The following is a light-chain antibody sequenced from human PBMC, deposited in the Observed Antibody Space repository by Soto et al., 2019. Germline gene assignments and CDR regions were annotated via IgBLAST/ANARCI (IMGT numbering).Light chain of an antibody. CDR3: GTWDNSLSGWV. CDR2: ENN. CDR1: SSNIGSNY. V-gene: IGLV1-51*02. Sequence: QSVLTQPPSVSAAPGQKVTISCFGSSSNIGSNYVSWYQQLPGTAPKLLIYENNKRPSGIPDRFSGSKSGTSATLDITGLQTGDEADYYCGTWDNSLSGWVFGGGTKLTVL. J-gene: IGLJ3*02.